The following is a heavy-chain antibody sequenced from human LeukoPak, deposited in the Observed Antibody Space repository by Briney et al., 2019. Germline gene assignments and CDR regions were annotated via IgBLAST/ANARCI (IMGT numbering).Heavy chain of an antibody. Sequence: SVKVSCKASGYDFINYYIHWVRQAPGQGLEWMGGIIPIFGTANYAQKFQGRVTITADESTSTAYMELSSLRSEDTAVYYCARDRWVIVPAAIGDYYYYYYMDVWGKGTTVTVSS. J-gene: IGHJ6*03. D-gene: IGHD2-2*02. CDR2: IIPIFGTA. CDR3: ARDRWVIVPAAIGDYYYYYYMDV. CDR1: GYDFINYY. V-gene: IGHV1-69*13.